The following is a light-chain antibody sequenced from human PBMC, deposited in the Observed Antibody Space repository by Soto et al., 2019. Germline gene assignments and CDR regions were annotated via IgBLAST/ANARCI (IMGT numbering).Light chain of an antibody. CDR2: AAS. J-gene: IGKJ1*01. CDR1: QSVTSSY. V-gene: IGKV3-20*01. Sequence: EIVLTQSPGTLSLSPGERATLSCRASQSVTSSYLAWYQQKPGQAPRLLIYAASSRATGIPDRFSGTGSGTDFTLIISRLEPEDFGVYYCQQYGHAPQTFGQGTKGEIK. CDR3: QQYGHAPQT.